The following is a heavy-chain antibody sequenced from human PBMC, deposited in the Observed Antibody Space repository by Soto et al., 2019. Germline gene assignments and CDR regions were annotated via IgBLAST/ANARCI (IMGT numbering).Heavy chain of an antibody. CDR3: ARVSRVSRHYFEF. CDR2: IYYSGST. CDR1: GGSLTHYY. J-gene: IGHJ4*02. V-gene: IGHV4-59*01. Sequence: SETLSLTCSVSGGSLTHYYWSWIRQSPGKGLEWIGYIYYSGSTTYNPSLKNRVTISVDTSKNQFSLKLTSMTAADTAVYYCARVSRVSRHYFEFWGQGILVTVSS.